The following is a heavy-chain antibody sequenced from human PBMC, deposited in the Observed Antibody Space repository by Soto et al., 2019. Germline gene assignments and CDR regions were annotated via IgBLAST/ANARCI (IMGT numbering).Heavy chain of an antibody. CDR1: GGSISSSSYY. Sequence: SETLSLTCPVSGGSISSSSYYWGWIRQPPGKGLEWIGSIYYSGSTYYNPSLKSRVTISVDTSKNQFSLKLSSVTAADTAVYYCARGVQLQLIYYYYYMDVWGKGTTVTVSS. CDR3: ARGVQLQLIYYYYYMDV. V-gene: IGHV4-39*01. CDR2: IYYSGST. D-gene: IGHD5-18*01. J-gene: IGHJ6*03.